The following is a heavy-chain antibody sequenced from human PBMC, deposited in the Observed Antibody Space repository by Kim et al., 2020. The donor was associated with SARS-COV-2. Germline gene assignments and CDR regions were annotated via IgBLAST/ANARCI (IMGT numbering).Heavy chain of an antibody. D-gene: IGHD3-10*01. J-gene: IGHJ2*01. CDR3: ARGPPYYGSGHYYSPPNFD. V-gene: IGHV1-8*01. CDR2: MNPDSGRT. Sequence: ASVKVSCKASGYTFTTYDIIWVRQAPGQGLEWMGWMNPDSGRTGYAHEFQGRVTMTANASLGTAHMELSSLKYDDTAVYYCARGPPYYGSGHYYSPPNFD. CDR1: GYTFTTYD.